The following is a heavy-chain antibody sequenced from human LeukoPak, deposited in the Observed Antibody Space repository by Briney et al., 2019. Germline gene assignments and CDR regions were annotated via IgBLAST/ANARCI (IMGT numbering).Heavy chain of an antibody. CDR1: GGSSSGYY. J-gene: IGHJ4*02. D-gene: IGHD4-17*01. Sequence: SETLSLTCAVYGGSSSGYYWSWIRQPPGKGLEWIGEINHSGSTNYNPSLKSRVTISVDTSKNQFSLKLSSVTAADTAVYYCAREHGDYNYWGQGTLVTVSS. CDR3: AREHGDYNY. V-gene: IGHV4-34*01. CDR2: INHSGST.